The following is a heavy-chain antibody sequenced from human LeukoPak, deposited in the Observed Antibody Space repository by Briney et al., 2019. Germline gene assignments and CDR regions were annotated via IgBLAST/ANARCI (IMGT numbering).Heavy chain of an antibody. CDR1: GYTFTDYY. D-gene: IGHD2-8*01. Sequence: ASVKVSCKVSGYTFTDYYMHWVQQAPGKGLEWMGLVDPEDGETIYAEKFQGRVTITADTSTDTAYMELGSLRSEDTAVYYCATAPKGCTNGVCYRRTYFDYWGQGTLVTVSS. CDR3: ATAPKGCTNGVCYRRTYFDY. J-gene: IGHJ4*02. V-gene: IGHV1-69-2*01. CDR2: VDPEDGET.